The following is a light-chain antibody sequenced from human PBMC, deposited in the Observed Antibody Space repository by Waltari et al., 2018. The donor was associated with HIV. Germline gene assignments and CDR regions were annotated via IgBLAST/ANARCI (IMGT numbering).Light chain of an antibody. V-gene: IGLV3-19*01. CDR3: NSRDSSGNHLV. CDR2: GKN. Sequence: SSELTQDPAVSVALGQTVRITCQGDSLRTYYASWYQQKPGQAPVLVIYGKNNRPSGIPGRFSGSSSRNTASLTITGAQAEDEADYYCNSRDSSGNHLVFGGGTKLTVL. CDR1: SLRTYY. J-gene: IGLJ2*01.